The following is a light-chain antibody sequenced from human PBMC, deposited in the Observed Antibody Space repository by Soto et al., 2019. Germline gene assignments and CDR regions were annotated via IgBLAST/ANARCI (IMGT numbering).Light chain of an antibody. CDR2: GAS. Sequence: EIVLTQSPGTLSLSPGERATLSCRASQIVSSSYLAWYQQKPGQAPRLLIYGASSRATGIPDRFSGSGSGTDFTLTISRLEPEDFAVYYCQQYGSSPPKTWTFGQGTKV. V-gene: IGKV3-20*01. J-gene: IGKJ1*01. CDR3: QQYGSSPPKTWT. CDR1: QIVSSSY.